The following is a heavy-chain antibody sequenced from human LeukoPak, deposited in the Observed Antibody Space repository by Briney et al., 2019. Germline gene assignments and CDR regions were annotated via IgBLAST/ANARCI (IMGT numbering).Heavy chain of an antibody. CDR2: INHSGST. CDR3: ARGRGFDP. V-gene: IGHV4-34*01. CDR1: GGSFSGYY. J-gene: IGHJ5*02. Sequence: SQTLSLTCAVYGGSFSGYYWSWIRQPPGKGLEWIGEINHSGSTNYNPSLKSRVTISVDTSKNQFSLKLSSVTAADTAVYYCARGRGFDPWGQGTLVTVSS.